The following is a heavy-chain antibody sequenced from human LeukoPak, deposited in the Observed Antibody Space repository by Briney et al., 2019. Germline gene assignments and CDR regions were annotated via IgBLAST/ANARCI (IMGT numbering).Heavy chain of an antibody. V-gene: IGHV4-59*01. CDR1: GGSISSYY. CDR3: ARDYYDSSGYPLGDAFDI. J-gene: IGHJ3*02. D-gene: IGHD3-22*01. CDR2: IYYSGST. Sequence: SETLSLTCTVSGGSISSYYWSWIRQPPGKGLEWIGYIYYSGSTNYNPSPKSRVTISVDTSKNQFSLKLSSVTAADTAVYYCARDYYDSSGYPLGDAFDIWGQGTMVTVSS.